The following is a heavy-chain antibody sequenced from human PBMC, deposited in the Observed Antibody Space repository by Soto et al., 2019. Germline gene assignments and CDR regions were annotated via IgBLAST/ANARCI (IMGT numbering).Heavy chain of an antibody. CDR3: XXXXXXXXXRDXFDY. Sequence: QVQLVQSGAEVKKPGASVKVSCKASGYTFTSYGISWVRQAPGQGLEWMGWISAYNGNTNYAQKXXXXXXXXXXXXXXXXXXXXXXXXXXXXXXXXXXXXXXXXXXRDXFDYWGQGTLVTVSS. V-gene: IGHV1-18*01. CDR1: GYTFTSYG. CDR2: ISAYNGNT. J-gene: IGHJ4*02.